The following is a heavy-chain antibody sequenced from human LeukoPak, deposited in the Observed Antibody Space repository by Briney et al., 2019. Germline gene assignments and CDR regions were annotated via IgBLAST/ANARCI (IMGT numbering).Heavy chain of an antibody. V-gene: IGHV1-18*03. J-gene: IGHJ4*02. Sequence: ASVKVSCKASGYTFTSYGISWVRQAPGQGLEWMGWISAYNGNTNYAQKLQGRVTMTTDTSTSAAYMELRSLRSDDMAVYYCARDFEVAVAGHNGGYWGQGTLVTVSS. D-gene: IGHD6-19*01. CDR3: ARDFEVAVAGHNGGY. CDR2: ISAYNGNT. CDR1: GYTFTSYG.